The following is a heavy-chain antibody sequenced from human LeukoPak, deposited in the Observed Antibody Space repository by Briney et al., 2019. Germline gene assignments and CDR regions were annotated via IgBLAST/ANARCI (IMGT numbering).Heavy chain of an antibody. V-gene: IGHV4-4*07. D-gene: IGHD5-12*01. Sequence: SETLSLTCTVSGGSISSYYWSWIRQPAGKGLEWIGHIYTSGSTNYNPSFKSRVTMSVDTSRNQLSLKLSSVTAADTAVYYCARVAVDVTLYNYYGMDVWGQGTTVTVSS. J-gene: IGHJ6*02. CDR3: ARVAVDVTLYNYYGMDV. CDR1: GGSISSYY. CDR2: IYTSGST.